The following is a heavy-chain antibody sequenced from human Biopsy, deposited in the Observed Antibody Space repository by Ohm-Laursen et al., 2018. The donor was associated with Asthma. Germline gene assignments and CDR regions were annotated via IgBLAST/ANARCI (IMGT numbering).Heavy chain of an antibody. CDR2: LILVLGTP. J-gene: IGHJ6*02. CDR3: ARGYSGSDRIVYYYSGLEV. D-gene: IGHD5-12*01. CDR1: GDSFSNYA. V-gene: IGHV1-69*01. Sequence: SSVKVSCKVSGDSFSNYAISWVRQAPRQGLEWMGGLILVLGTPDHAQMFEGRVTITADESTSTAYMELSSLSSEDTAVYYCARGYSGSDRIVYYYSGLEVWGQGTTVTVSS.